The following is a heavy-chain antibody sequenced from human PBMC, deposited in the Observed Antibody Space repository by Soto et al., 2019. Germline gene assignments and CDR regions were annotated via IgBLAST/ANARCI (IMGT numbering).Heavy chain of an antibody. CDR3: ARQRTTVVTQAYFDH. CDR1: GESISSSAYY. V-gene: IGHV4-39*01. CDR2: IYYSGRT. Sequence: SETLSLTCIVSGESISSSAYYWGWIRQPPGKGLEWIGSIYYSGRTYYNPSFKSRVTISIDTSKNQFSLKLSSVTATDTAVYYCARQRTTVVTQAYFDHWGQGALVTVSS. D-gene: IGHD2-21*02. J-gene: IGHJ5*02.